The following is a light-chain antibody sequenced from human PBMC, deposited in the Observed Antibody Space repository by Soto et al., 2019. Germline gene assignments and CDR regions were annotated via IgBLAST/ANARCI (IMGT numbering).Light chain of an antibody. Sequence: SYELTKPPSVSVSPGQTASITCSGDKLGDKYACWYQQKPGQSPVLVIYQDSKRPSGIPDRFSGSNSGNTATLTISGTQAMDEADYYCQAWDSSTDVVFGGGTKLTVL. CDR1: KLGDKY. CDR2: QDS. V-gene: IGLV3-1*01. CDR3: QAWDSSTDVV. J-gene: IGLJ2*01.